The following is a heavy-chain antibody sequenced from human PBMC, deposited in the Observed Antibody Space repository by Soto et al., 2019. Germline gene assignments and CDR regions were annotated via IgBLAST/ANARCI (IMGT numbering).Heavy chain of an antibody. D-gene: IGHD1-26*01. Sequence: PGGSLRLSCAASGFTLSSYGMHWVRQAPGKGLEWVAVISYDGSNKYYADSVKGRFTISRDNSKNTLYLQMNSLRAEDTAVYYCAIEKGGATSIHVFDIWGQGTMVTVAS. V-gene: IGHV3-30*03. CDR1: GFTLSSYG. CDR3: AIEKGGATSIHVFDI. J-gene: IGHJ3*02. CDR2: ISYDGSNK.